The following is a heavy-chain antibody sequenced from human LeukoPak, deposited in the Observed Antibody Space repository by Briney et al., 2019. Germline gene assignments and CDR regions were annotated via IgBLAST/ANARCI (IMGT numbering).Heavy chain of an antibody. J-gene: IGHJ4*02. V-gene: IGHV3-30*01. CDR1: GFTFSSYA. D-gene: IGHD5-12*01. Sequence: GRSLRLSCAASGFTFSSYAMHWVRQAPGKGLEWVAVISYDGSNKYYADSVKGRFTISRDNSKNTLYLQMNSLRAEDTAVYYCAKGGYDYVEMGYFDYWGQGTLVTVSS. CDR2: ISYDGSNK. CDR3: AKGGYDYVEMGYFDY.